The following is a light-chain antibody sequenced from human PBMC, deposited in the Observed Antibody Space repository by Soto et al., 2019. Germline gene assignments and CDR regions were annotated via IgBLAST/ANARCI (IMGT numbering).Light chain of an antibody. CDR1: SSDVGNSDY. J-gene: IGLJ2*01. V-gene: IGLV2-14*03. Sequence: QSALTQPASVSGSPGQSITISCTGTSSDVGNSDYVSWYQHHPGKAPKLMISGVTNRPSGVSNRFSGSKSGNTASLTISGLQAEDEADYYCSLSATGTTSHVVFGGGTKVTVL. CDR2: GVT. CDR3: SLSATGTTSHVV.